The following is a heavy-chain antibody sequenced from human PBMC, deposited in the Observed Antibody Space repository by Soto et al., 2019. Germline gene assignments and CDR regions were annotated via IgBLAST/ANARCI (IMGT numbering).Heavy chain of an antibody. CDR3: ASGGWGSSWYEGGSSIDY. J-gene: IGHJ4*02. D-gene: IGHD6-13*01. CDR2: IGVAGDT. Sequence: EVQLVESGGGLVQPGGSLRLSCAASGFTFSSYDMHWVRQVAGKGLEWVSAIGVAGDTYYPDSVKGRFTISREKAKNSLYLQMNSTRAEDTALYYCASGGWGSSWYEGGSSIDYWGQGTLVTVSS. V-gene: IGHV3-13*01. CDR1: GFTFSSYD.